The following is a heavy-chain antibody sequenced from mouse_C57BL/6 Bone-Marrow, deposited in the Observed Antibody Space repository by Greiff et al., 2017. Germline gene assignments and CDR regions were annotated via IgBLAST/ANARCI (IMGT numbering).Heavy chain of an antibody. V-gene: IGHV3-6*01. J-gene: IGHJ2*01. CDR1: GYSFTSGYY. Sequence: EVKLQESGPGLVKPSQSLTLTCSATGYSFTSGYYWNWIRQLPGNKLEWMGYISYDGSNNYNPSFKNRISITRDTSKNQFFLKLNSVSTEDKDTYYCAREGGPYYFDYWGQGTTLTVSS. CDR3: AREGGPYYFDY. CDR2: ISYDGSN.